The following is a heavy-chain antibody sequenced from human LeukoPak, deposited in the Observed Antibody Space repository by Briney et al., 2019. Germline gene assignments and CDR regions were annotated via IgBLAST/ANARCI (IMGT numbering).Heavy chain of an antibody. Sequence: GSLRLSCSASGFTFSSYAMHWVRQAPGKGLEYVSAISSNGGSTYYADSVKGRFTISRDNSKNTLYLQMSSLRAEDTAVYYCVKVPGCSSTSCSYYFDYWGQGTLVTVSS. CDR3: VKVPGCSSTSCSYYFDY. CDR2: ISSNGGST. V-gene: IGHV3-64D*06. D-gene: IGHD2-2*01. J-gene: IGHJ4*02. CDR1: GFTFSSYA.